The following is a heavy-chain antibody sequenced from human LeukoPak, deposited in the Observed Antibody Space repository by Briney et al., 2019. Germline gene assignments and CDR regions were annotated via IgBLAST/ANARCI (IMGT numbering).Heavy chain of an antibody. V-gene: IGHV3-30*03. D-gene: IGHD2-2*01. CDR2: ISYDGSTK. CDR1: GFTFSSYG. J-gene: IGHJ4*02. CDR3: VRRGVPAATSYYFDY. Sequence: PGRSLRLSCAASGFTFSSYGMHWVRQAPGKGLEWVAVISYDGSTKYYTDSVKGRFTISRDNAKNTLYLQMNSLGAEDTAVYYCVRRGVPAATSYYFDYWGQGTLVTVSS.